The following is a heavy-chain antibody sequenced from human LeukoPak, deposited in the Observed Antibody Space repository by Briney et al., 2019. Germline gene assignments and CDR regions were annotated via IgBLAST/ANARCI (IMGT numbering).Heavy chain of an antibody. J-gene: IGHJ2*01. CDR2: IYYSGST. Sequence: SETLSLTCTVSGGSIRSHYWSWIRQPPGKGLEWIGYIYYSGSTNYNPSLKSRVTISVDTSKNQFSLKLSSVTAADTAVYYCARVYYSSSYDYWYFDLWGRGTLVTVSS. D-gene: IGHD6-13*01. CDR3: ARVYYSSSYDYWYFDL. V-gene: IGHV4-59*11. CDR1: GGSIRSHY.